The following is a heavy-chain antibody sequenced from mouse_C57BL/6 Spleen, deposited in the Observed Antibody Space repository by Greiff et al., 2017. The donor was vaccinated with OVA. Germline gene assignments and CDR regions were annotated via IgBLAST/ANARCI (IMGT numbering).Heavy chain of an antibody. CDR3: AGGNYRGFDY. V-gene: IGHV1-82*01. J-gene: IGHJ2*01. CDR1: GYAFSSSW. CDR2: IYPGDGDT. D-gene: IGHD2-1*01. Sequence: VKLQESGPELVKPGASVKISCKASGYAFSSSWMNWVKQRPGKGLEWIGRIYPGDGDTNYNGKFKGKATLTADKSSSTAYMQLSSLTSEDSAVYFCAGGNYRGFDYWGQGTTLTVSS.